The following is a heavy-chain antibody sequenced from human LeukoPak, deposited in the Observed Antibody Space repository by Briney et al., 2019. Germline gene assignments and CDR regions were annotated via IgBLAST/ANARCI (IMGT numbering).Heavy chain of an antibody. CDR2: IIPIFGTA. D-gene: IGHD5-24*01. CDR3: ARVGRDGYEVDY. J-gene: IGHJ4*02. CDR1: GGTFSSYA. Sequence: ASVKVSCKASGGTFSSYAISWVRQAPGQGLEWMGGIIPIFGTANYAQKFQGRVTNTADESTSTAYMELSSLRSEDTAVYYCARVGRDGYEVDYWGQGTLVTVSS. V-gene: IGHV1-69*13.